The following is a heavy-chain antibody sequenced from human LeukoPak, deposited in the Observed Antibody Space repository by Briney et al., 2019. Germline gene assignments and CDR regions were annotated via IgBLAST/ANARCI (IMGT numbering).Heavy chain of an antibody. J-gene: IGHJ5*02. CDR3: ARNYGSGTTDWFDP. CDR2: INPNSGGT. Sequence: GASVKVSCKASGYTFTSYDINWVRQAPGQGLEWMGWINPNSGGTNYAQKFQGRVTMTRDTSISTAYMELSRLRSDDTAVYYCARNYGSGTTDWFDPWGQGTLVTVSS. V-gene: IGHV1-2*02. CDR1: GYTFTSYD. D-gene: IGHD3-10*01.